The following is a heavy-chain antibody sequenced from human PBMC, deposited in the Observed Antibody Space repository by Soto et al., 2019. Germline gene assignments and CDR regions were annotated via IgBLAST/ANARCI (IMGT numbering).Heavy chain of an antibody. D-gene: IGHD1-7*01. J-gene: IGHJ4*02. CDR2: ISYDGSNK. CDR3: ARWNSFAY. CDR1: GFTFSSYA. Sequence: QVQLVESGGGVVQPGRSLRLSCAASGFTFSSYAMHWVRQAPGKGLEWVAVISYDGSNKYYADSVKGRFTISRDNSKNTLYLQMNSLRAEDTAVYYCARWNSFAYWGQGTLVTVSS. V-gene: IGHV3-30-3*01.